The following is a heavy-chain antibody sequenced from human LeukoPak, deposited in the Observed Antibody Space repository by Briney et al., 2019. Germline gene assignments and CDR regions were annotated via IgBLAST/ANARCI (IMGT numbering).Heavy chain of an antibody. CDR1: GYSINNFY. V-gene: IGHV4-59*01. CDR3: AREVEEGSGSYLIGYYFDY. CDR2: THFSGRA. D-gene: IGHD3-10*01. Sequence: SETLSLTCTASGYSINNFYWSWIRQRPGKGLEWIGYTHFSGRANYNPSLKSRVTISVDTSKNQFSLKLSSVTAADTAVYYCAREVEEGSGSYLIGYYFDYWGQGTLVTVSS. J-gene: IGHJ4*02.